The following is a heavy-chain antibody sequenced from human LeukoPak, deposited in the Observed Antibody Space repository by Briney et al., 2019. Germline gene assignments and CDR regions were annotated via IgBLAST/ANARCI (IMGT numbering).Heavy chain of an antibody. CDR1: GGSFSGYY. D-gene: IGHD6-6*01. Sequence: SETLSLTCAVYGGSFSGYYWSWIRQPPGKGLEWIGEINHSGSTNYNPSLKSRVTISVDTSKNQFSPKLSSVTAADTAVYYCARVTDSSSYYFDYWGQGTLVTVSS. CDR3: ARVTDSSSYYFDY. V-gene: IGHV4-34*01. CDR2: INHSGST. J-gene: IGHJ4*02.